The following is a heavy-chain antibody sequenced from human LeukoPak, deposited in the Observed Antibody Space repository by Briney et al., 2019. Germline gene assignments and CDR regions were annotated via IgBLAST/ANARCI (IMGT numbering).Heavy chain of an antibody. CDR3: AKSQAGTFDY. D-gene: IGHD6-19*01. CDR1: GFTFTNYA. V-gene: IGHV3-23*01. J-gene: IGHJ4*02. Sequence: GGSLRLSCAASGFTFTNYAMTWVRQAPGKGPEWVSAISGSGGGTYYADSVKGRFTISRDNSKNTLYLQLNSLRAEDAAVYFCAKSQAGTFDYWGQGTLVTVSS. CDR2: ISGSGGGT.